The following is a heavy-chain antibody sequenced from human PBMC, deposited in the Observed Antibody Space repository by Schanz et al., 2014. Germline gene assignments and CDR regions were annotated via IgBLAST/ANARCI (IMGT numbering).Heavy chain of an antibody. J-gene: IGHJ4*02. CDR2: ISSSGSYI. D-gene: IGHD3-22*01. CDR3: AKDPSHGDYDYYFDY. V-gene: IGHV3-21*04. CDR1: EFTFSSYK. Sequence: EVQLVESGGGLVKPGRSLRLSCEASEFTFSSYKMNWVRQAPGKGLEWVSSISSSGSYIHYADSVKGRFTISRDNAKNTLYLQMNSLRAEDTAVYYCAKDPSHGDYDYYFDYWGQGTLVTVSS.